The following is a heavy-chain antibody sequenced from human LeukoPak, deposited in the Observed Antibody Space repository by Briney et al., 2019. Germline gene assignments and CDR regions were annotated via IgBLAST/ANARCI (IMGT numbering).Heavy chain of an antibody. CDR3: ASESNYYGSGSYYNGVWFDP. J-gene: IGHJ5*02. CDR1: GYTFTYYY. CDR2: INPESDGT. D-gene: IGHD3-10*01. Sequence: GASVKVSCKASGYTFTYYYMHWVRQAPGQGLEWMGRINPESDGTNYAQKFQGRVTMTRDTSISTAYMELSRLRSDDTAVYYCASESNYYGSGSYYNGVWFDPWGQGTLVTVSS. V-gene: IGHV1-2*06.